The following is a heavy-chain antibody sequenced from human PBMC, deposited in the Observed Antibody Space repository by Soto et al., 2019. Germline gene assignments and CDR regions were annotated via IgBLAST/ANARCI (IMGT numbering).Heavy chain of an antibody. D-gene: IGHD1-7*01. Sequence: QVQLQESGPGLVKASETLSLTCTVSGASISSYYWSWIRQPPGKGLEWIGYIYHSGRTNHNPSLMSRVTISVDTSKNQFSLRLTSVPPADTAVYYCVREHNWNYDYWGQGTLVTVSS. CDR2: IYHSGRT. CDR3: VREHNWNYDY. J-gene: IGHJ4*02. CDR1: GASISSYY. V-gene: IGHV4-59*01.